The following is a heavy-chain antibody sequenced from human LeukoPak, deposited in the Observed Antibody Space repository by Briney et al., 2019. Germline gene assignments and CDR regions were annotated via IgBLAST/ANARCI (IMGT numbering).Heavy chain of an antibody. CDR3: ARGARLGYSYGYVAHY. CDR2: IIPIFGTA. CDR1: GGTFSSYA. Sequence: SVKVSCKASGGTFSSYAMSWVRQAPGQGLEWMGGIIPIFGTANYAQKFQGRVTITADESTSTAYMELSSLRSEDTAVYYCARGARLGYSYGYVAHYWGQGTLVTVSS. J-gene: IGHJ4*02. V-gene: IGHV1-69*01. D-gene: IGHD5-18*01.